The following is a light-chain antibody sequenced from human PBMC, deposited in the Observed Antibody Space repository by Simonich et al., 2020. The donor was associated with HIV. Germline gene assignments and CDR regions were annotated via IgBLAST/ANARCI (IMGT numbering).Light chain of an antibody. V-gene: IGKV3-11*01. CDR2: GAS. Sequence: EIVMTQSPATLSVSPGERATLSCRASQSVSSNLAWYQQKPGQAPRLLIYGASNRATGLPARFSGSGSGTDFTLTISSLEPEDFAVYYCQQRSNWSMYTFGQGTKLEIK. CDR1: QSVSSN. CDR3: QQRSNWSMYT. J-gene: IGKJ2*01.